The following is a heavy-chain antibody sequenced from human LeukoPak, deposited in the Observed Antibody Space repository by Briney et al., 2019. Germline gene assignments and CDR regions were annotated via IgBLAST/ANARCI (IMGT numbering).Heavy chain of an antibody. D-gene: IGHD3-22*01. V-gene: IGHV5-51*01. J-gene: IGHJ4*02. CDR2: IYPGDSDT. Sequence: LGGSLEISWKGSGYIFTSYWSGWVGQMPGKGLEGMGIIYPGDSDTRYSPSFQGQVTISADKSISTASLQWSSLKASDTAMYYCARSMKDYYDSSGYWSYIDYWGQGTLVTVSS. CDR3: ARSMKDYYDSSGYWSYIDY. CDR1: GYIFTSYW.